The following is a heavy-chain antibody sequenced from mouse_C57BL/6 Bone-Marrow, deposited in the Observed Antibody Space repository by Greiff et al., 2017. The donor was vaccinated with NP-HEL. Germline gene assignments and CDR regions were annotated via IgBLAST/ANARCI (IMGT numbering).Heavy chain of an antibody. D-gene: IGHD4-1*01. CDR2: IRSKSSNYAT. V-gene: IGHV10-3*01. Sequence: EVQLVESGGGLVQPKGSLKLSCAASGFTFNTYAMHWVRQAPGKGLEWVARIRSKSSNYATYYADSVKDRFTISRDDSQSMLYLQMNNLKTEDTAMYYCVRDPSNWDGGGYAMDYWGQGTSVTVSS. J-gene: IGHJ4*01. CDR3: VRDPSNWDGGGYAMDY. CDR1: GFTFNTYA.